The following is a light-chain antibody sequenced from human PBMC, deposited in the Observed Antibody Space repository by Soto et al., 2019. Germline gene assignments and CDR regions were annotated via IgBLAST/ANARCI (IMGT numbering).Light chain of an antibody. Sequence: DIQMTQTPSSLSASVGDRVTITCRASQNIGNYLNWYQQEPGKAPKLLIYAASTLQSGVPSRFSGSGSGTDFTLTISCLQSEDFATYYCQQYYSYPAITFGQGTRLEIK. V-gene: IGKV1-39*01. J-gene: IGKJ5*01. CDR2: AAS. CDR1: QNIGNY. CDR3: QQYYSYPAIT.